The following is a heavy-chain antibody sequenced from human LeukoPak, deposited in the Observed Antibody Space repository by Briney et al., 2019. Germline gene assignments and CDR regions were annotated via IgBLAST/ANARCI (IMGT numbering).Heavy chain of an antibody. CDR2: ISAYNGNT. J-gene: IGHJ4*02. CDR1: GYTFTSYG. Sequence: ASVKVSCKASGYTFTSYGISWVRQAPGQGLEWMGWISAYNGNTNYAQKLQGRVTMTRNTSISTAYMELSSLRSEDTAVYYCAVVFRPDYWGQGTLVTVSS. D-gene: IGHD6-6*01. V-gene: IGHV1-18*01. CDR3: AVVFRPDY.